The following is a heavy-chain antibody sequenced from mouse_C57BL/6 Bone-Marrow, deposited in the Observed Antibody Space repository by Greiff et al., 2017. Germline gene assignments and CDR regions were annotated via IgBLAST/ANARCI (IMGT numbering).Heavy chain of an antibody. CDR2: ILPGSGST. CDR3: ERWGYAMDY. J-gene: IGHJ4*01. V-gene: IGHV1-9*01. Sequence: VQRVESGAELMKPGASVKLTCTATGYTFTGYWLEWVKQRPGHGLEWIGEILPGSGSTNYNENFKGKATFTADTSSNTAYMQLSRLTTEDSAIYYCERWGYAMDYWGQGTSVTVSS. CDR1: GYTFTGYW.